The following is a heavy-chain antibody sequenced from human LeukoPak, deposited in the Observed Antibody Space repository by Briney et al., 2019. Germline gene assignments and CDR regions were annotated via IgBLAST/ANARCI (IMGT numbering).Heavy chain of an antibody. V-gene: IGHV4-59*01. Sequence: SETLSLTCTVSGGSISSYYWSWIRQPPGKGLEWIGYIYYSGSTNYNPSLKSRVTISVDTSKNQFSLQLSSVTAADTAVYYCARDWGYDSSGYYTYNWFDPWGQGTLVTVSS. CDR1: GGSISSYY. D-gene: IGHD3-22*01. J-gene: IGHJ5*02. CDR3: ARDWGYDSSGYYTYNWFDP. CDR2: IYYSGST.